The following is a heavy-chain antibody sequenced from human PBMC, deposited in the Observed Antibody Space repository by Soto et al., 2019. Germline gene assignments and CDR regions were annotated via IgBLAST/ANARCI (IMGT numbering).Heavy chain of an antibody. J-gene: IGHJ4*02. V-gene: IGHV4-30-4*01. D-gene: IGHD6-19*01. CDR2: IYYSGST. Sequence: SSETLSLTCTVSGGSIISGDYYWIWIRQPPGKGLEWIGYIYYSGSTYYNPSLKSRVTISVDTSKNQFSLKLSSVTAADTAVYYCARDLSSGSHYFDYWGQGTLVTVSS. CDR3: ARDLSSGSHYFDY. CDR1: GGSIISGDYY.